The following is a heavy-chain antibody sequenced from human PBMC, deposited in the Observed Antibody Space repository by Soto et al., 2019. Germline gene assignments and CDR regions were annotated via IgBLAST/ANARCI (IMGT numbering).Heavy chain of an antibody. CDR2: IYWDDDK. CDR1: GFLLSTSGVG. J-gene: IGHJ4*02. CDR3: AHRPHYYGSGSYDYYFDY. Sequence: QITLKESGPTLVKPTQTLTLTCTFSGFLLSTSGVGVGWIRQPPGKALEWLALIYWDDDKRYSPSLKSRLTVTKDTSKNQVVLTMTNMDPVDTATYYCAHRPHYYGSGSYDYYFDYWGQGTLVTVSS. V-gene: IGHV2-5*02. D-gene: IGHD3-10*01.